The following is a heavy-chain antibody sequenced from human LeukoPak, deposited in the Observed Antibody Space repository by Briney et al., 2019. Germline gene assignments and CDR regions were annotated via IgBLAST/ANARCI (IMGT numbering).Heavy chain of an antibody. V-gene: IGHV3-7*01. J-gene: IGHJ4*02. CDR3: ARKMATTKSFDY. CDR1: GFTFSSYW. D-gene: IGHD5-24*01. Sequence: GGSLRLSCAASGFTFSSYWMNWARQAPGKGLEWVASINHNGNVNYYVDSVKGRFTISRDNAKNSLYLQMNSLRGEDTAVYYCARKMATTKSFDYWGQGTLVTVSS. CDR2: INHNGNVN.